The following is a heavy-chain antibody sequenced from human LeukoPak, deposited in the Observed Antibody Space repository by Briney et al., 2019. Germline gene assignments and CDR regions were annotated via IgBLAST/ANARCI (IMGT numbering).Heavy chain of an antibody. CDR2: ISRSSSTI. J-gene: IGHJ4*02. V-gene: IGHV3-48*01. Sequence: GGSLRLSCAASGFTFCSYSMNWVRQAPGKGLEWVSYISRSSSTIYYADSVKGRFTISRENAKNSMNRQMNSLRAEDTAVYDCAREARYSGSYSTSPLLFDYWGQGTLVTVSS. CDR1: GFTFCSYS. D-gene: IGHD1-26*01. CDR3: AREARYSGSYSTSPLLFDY.